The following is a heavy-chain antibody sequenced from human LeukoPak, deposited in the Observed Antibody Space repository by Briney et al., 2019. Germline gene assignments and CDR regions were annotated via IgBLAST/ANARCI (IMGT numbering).Heavy chain of an antibody. CDR1: GFILSSYS. CDR3: ARRYYGVDY. V-gene: IGHV3-48*04. D-gene: IGHD4-17*01. J-gene: IGHJ4*02. CDR2: ISSSGSGK. Sequence: PGGSLRLSCAASGFILSSYSINWVRQAPGKGLEWVSFISSSGSGKNYADSVKGRFTISRDNAKNSLYLQMNSLRADDTAVYYCARRYYGVDYWGQGTLVTVSS.